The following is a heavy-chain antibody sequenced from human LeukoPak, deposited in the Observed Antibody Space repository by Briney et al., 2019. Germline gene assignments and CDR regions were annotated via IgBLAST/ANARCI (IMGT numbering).Heavy chain of an antibody. CDR3: ARHRDTSGWYHWFDP. Sequence: SETLSLTCTVSGGSISSTNYYWGWIRQPPGRGLEWIGSVYHTGATYYSPSLKSRVTISVDTSKNQFSLKLSSVTAADTAVYYCARHRDTSGWYHWFDPWGQGTLVTVSS. D-gene: IGHD6-19*01. J-gene: IGHJ5*02. CDR1: GGSISSTNYY. CDR2: VYHTGAT. V-gene: IGHV4-39*01.